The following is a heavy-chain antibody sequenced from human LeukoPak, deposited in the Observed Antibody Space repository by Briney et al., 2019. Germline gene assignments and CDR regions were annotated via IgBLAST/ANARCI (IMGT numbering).Heavy chain of an antibody. V-gene: IGHV1-69*13. J-gene: IGHJ3*02. CDR3: ASPYDYSEAFDI. CDR1: GGTFSSYA. D-gene: IGHD3-16*01. CDR2: IIPIFGTA. Sequence: SVKVSCKASGGTFSSYAISWVRQAPGQGLERMGGIIPIFGTANYAQKFQGRVTITADESTSTAYTELRSLRSDDTAVYYCASPYDYSEAFDIWGQGTMVTVSS.